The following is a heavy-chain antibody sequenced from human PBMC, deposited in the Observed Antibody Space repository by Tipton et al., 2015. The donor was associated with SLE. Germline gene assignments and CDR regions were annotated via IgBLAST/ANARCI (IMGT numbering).Heavy chain of an antibody. CDR1: GGSISSGSHY. D-gene: IGHD2-2*01. CDR3: ARGDMVVVPAAGGGYYYYMDV. J-gene: IGHJ6*03. Sequence: TPSLTCTVSGGSISSGSHYWSWIRQPAGKGLEWIGRIYTSGSTNYSPSLKSRVTISEDTSKNQFSRKLRSVTAADTAVYYCARGDMVVVPAAGGGYYYYMDVWGKGTTVTVSS. V-gene: IGHV4-61*02. CDR2: IYTSGST.